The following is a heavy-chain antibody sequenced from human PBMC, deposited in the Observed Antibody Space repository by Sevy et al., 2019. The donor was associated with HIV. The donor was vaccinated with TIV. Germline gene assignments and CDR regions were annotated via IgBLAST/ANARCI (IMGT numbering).Heavy chain of an antibody. Sequence: GGSLRLSCAASGFTFSSYWMSWVRQAPGKGLEWVANIKQDGSEKYYVDSVKGRFTISRDNAKNSLYLQMNSLRAEATAVYYCARDWGSYSGGYRYAFDIWGQGTMVTVSS. CDR2: IKQDGSEK. CDR3: ARDWGSYSGGYRYAFDI. D-gene: IGHD1-26*01. CDR1: GFTFSSYW. J-gene: IGHJ3*02. V-gene: IGHV3-7*01.